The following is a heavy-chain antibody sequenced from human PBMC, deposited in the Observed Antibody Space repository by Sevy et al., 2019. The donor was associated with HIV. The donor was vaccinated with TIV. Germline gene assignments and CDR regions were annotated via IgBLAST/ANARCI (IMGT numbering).Heavy chain of an antibody. D-gene: IGHD2-8*01. V-gene: IGHV3-30*18. Sequence: GGSLRLSCAASAFTFSSFGKHWVRQAPGKGLEWVAIISHDGSNKIYADSVKGRFTISRDNSKNTLYLQMDSLRADDTAVYYCAKQGGYCSNGVCYRAFDYWGQGTLVTVSS. CDR3: AKQGGYCSNGVCYRAFDY. CDR1: AFTFSSFG. J-gene: IGHJ4*02. CDR2: ISHDGSNK.